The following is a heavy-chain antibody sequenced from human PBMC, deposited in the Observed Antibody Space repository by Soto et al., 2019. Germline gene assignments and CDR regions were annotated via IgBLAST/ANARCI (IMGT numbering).Heavy chain of an antibody. D-gene: IGHD6-19*01. CDR1: GFNFSNYA. J-gene: IGHJ4*02. V-gene: IGHV3-30-3*01. Sequence: GGSLRLSCAAYGFNFSNYAMYWVRQAPGKGLEWVSVISFDGNIKYYTGSVKGRFTISRDNSKNTMHLQVKSLRTEDTALYYCARAPGHSVHSSGWQIDYWGQGTLVTVSS. CDR2: ISFDGNIK. CDR3: ARAPGHSVHSSGWQIDY.